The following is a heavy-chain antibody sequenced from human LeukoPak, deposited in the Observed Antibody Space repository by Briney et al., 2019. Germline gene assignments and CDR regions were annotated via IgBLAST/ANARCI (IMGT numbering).Heavy chain of an antibody. J-gene: IGHJ4*02. CDR2: IGSTTSVV. V-gene: IGHV3-48*04. Sequence: PGGSLRLSCAASGFTFTDYSLNWVRQAPGKGLEWISYIGSTTSVVSYADSVKGRFTISRDNAKNSLYLQMNSLRAEDTAVYYCARDRDWSFDFWGQGTPVTVSS. D-gene: IGHD3/OR15-3a*01. CDR1: GFTFTDYS. CDR3: ARDRDWSFDF.